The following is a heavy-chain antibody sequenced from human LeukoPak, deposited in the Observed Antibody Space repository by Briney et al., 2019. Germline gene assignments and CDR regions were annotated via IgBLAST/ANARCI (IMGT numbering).Heavy chain of an antibody. CDR3: AKYCKHNAAYDISSGSKFDY. Sequence: GGSLRLSCAASGFTFSSYGMHWVRQAPGKGLYWVAFIRYDGSNKYYADSVKARFTISRGNSKNTLYLQMNSLRAEDTAVYYCAKYCKHNAAYDISSGSKFDYWGQGTLVTVSS. D-gene: IGHD3-9*01. CDR1: GFTFSSYG. V-gene: IGHV3-30*02. J-gene: IGHJ4*02. CDR2: IRYDGSNK.